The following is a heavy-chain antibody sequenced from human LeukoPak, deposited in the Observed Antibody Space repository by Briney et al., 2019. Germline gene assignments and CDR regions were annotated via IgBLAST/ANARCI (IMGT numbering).Heavy chain of an antibody. CDR2: ISAYNGNT. J-gene: IGHJ4*02. V-gene: IGHV1-18*01. CDR3: ARDRSPQWVGELIDY. D-gene: IGHD3-16*01. CDR1: GYTFTSYG. Sequence: ASVKVSCKASGYTFTSYGFSWVRQAPGQGLEWMGWISAYNGNTKYAQKLQGRVTMTTDTSTSTAYMELRSLRSDDTAVYYCARDRSPQWVGELIDYWGQGTLVTVSS.